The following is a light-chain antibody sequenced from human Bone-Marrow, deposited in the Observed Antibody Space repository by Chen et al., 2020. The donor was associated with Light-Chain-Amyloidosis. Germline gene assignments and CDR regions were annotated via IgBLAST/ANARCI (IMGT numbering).Light chain of an antibody. CDR3: SSYTSSILPYV. J-gene: IGLJ1*01. Sequence: QSALTQPASVSGSPGQSITISCTGTSSDVGYYNYVSWYQQYPGKAPKLVMSEVNKRPSGVSIRFSGSKSGNTAALTISRRQAEDVADFYCSSYTSSILPYVFGTGSKVTVL. CDR2: EVN. V-gene: IGLV2-14*01. CDR1: SSDVGYYNY.